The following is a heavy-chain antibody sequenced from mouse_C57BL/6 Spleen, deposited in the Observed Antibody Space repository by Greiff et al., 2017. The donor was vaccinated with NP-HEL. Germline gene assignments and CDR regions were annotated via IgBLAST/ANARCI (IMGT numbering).Heavy chain of an antibody. V-gene: IGHV5-17*01. J-gene: IGHJ1*03. D-gene: IGHD1-1*01. CDR1: GFTFSDYG. Sequence: EVKLVESGGGLVKPGGSLKLSCAASGFTFSDYGMHWVRQAPEKGLEWVAYISSGSSTIYYADTVKGRFTISRDNAKNTLFLQMTSLRSEDTAMYYCARTYYYGSPWYFDVWGTGTTVTVSS. CDR2: ISSGSSTI. CDR3: ARTYYYGSPWYFDV.